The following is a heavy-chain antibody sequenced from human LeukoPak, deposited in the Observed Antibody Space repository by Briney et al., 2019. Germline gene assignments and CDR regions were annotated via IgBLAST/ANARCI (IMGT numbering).Heavy chain of an antibody. CDR3: ARYYSNSLYYYYYYMDV. J-gene: IGHJ6*03. V-gene: IGHV1-18*01. CDR1: GYTFTSYG. Sequence: ASVKVSCKASGYTFTSYGISWVRQAPGQGLEWMGWISAYNGNTNYAQKLQGRVTMTTDTSTSTACMELRSLRSDDTAVYYCARYYSNSLYYYYYYMDVWGKGTTVTVSS. CDR2: ISAYNGNT. D-gene: IGHD4-11*01.